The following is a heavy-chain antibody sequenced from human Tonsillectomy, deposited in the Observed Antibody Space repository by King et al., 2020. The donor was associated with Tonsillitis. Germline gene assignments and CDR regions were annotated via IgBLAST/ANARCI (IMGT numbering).Heavy chain of an antibody. V-gene: IGHV4-59*08. CDR3: ARTEGKITTVVYYYYYYMDV. J-gene: IGHJ6*03. D-gene: IGHD5-24*01. CDR2: IYYSGST. Sequence: QLQESGPGLVKPSETLSLTCTVSGGSISSYYWSWIRQPPGKGLEWIGYIYYSGSTNYNPSLKSRVTILVDTSKNQFSLKLSSVTAADTAVYYCARTEGKITTVVYYYYYYMDVWGEGTTVTVSS. CDR1: GGSISSYY.